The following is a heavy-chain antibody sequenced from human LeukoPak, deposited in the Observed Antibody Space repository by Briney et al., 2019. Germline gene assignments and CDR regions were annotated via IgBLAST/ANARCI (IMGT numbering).Heavy chain of an antibody. CDR2: INWNGGST. J-gene: IGHJ4*02. V-gene: IGHV3-20*04. CDR3: VGVGRFTEY. Sequence: GGSLRLSCAASEFTFDNYGMSWVRQAPGKGLEWVSGINWNGGSTGYADSVKGRFTISRDNAKNSLYLQMNSLRAEDTALYYCVGVGRFTEYWGQGTLVPVSS. D-gene: IGHD1-26*01. CDR1: EFTFDNYG.